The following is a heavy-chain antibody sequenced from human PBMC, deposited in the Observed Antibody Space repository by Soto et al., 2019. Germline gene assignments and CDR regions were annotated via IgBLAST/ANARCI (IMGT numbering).Heavy chain of an antibody. CDR2: IYVTGAV. Sequence: TLCLSCSVSGAALNSGNYYWSWIRQVPGKGLEWIGHIYVTGAVDYNPSLRDRITISQDTSERQFSLNLRLVTAADTAVYYCARLRIATNNYKWFDPWGQGTLVNVSS. CDR1: GAALNSGNYY. V-gene: IGHV4-31*03. CDR3: ARLRIATNNYKWFDP. J-gene: IGHJ5*02. D-gene: IGHD2-21*01.